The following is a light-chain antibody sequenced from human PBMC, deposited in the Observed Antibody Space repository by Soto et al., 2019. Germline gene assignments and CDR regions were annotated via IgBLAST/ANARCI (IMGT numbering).Light chain of an antibody. Sequence: DIQMTQSPSTLSASVGDRVTITCRASQSISSWLAWYQQKPGKAPKLLIYDASSLESGVPSRFSGSGSGTEFSLTISSLQPDDFDTYYCQQYNSYPLTLGGGTKGDI. CDR2: DAS. J-gene: IGKJ4*01. CDR3: QQYNSYPLT. V-gene: IGKV1-5*01. CDR1: QSISSW.